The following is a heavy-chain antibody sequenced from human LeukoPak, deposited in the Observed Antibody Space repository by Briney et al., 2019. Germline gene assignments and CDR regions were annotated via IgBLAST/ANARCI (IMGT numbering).Heavy chain of an antibody. CDR3: ARGEWSSSPFDY. V-gene: IGHV3-21*01. J-gene: IGHJ4*02. CDR2: ISSSSSYI. Sequence: NPGGSLRLSCAASGFTFSSYSMNWVRQAPGKGLEWVSSISSSSSYIYYADSVKGRFTISRDNAKNSLYLQMNSLRAEDTAVYYCARGEWSSSPFDYWGQGTLVTVSS. CDR1: GFTFSSYS. D-gene: IGHD6-6*01.